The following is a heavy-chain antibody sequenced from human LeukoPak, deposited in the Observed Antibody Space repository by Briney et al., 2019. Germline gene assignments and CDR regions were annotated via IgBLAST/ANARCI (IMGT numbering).Heavy chain of an antibody. CDR3: AKLTCSSTFCPLDY. Sequence: SETLSHTCTVSGGSISSSSFFWAWIRQPPGKGLEGIGTVSYSGTTYYSPSLKSRVTISVDTSKNQFSLRLTSVTAADTALYYCAKLTCSSTFCPLDYWGQGTLVTVSS. V-gene: IGHV4-39*01. D-gene: IGHD2-2*01. J-gene: IGHJ4*02. CDR2: VSYSGTT. CDR1: GGSISSSSFF.